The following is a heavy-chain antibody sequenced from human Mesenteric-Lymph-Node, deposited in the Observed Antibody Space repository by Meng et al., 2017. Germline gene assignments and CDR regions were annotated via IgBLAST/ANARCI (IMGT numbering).Heavy chain of an antibody. CDR1: GGSISSIYY. Sequence: SEALSLTCTVSGGSISSIYYWGWIRQPPGKGLELIGTIYYNGNPYYSPSLKSRLTMSVDTSKNQFSLKLSSVTAEDTAVYYCARSSGWRDAFDIWGQGTLVTVSS. D-gene: IGHD6-19*01. V-gene: IGHV4-39*07. CDR2: IYYNGNP. J-gene: IGHJ3*02. CDR3: ARSSGWRDAFDI.